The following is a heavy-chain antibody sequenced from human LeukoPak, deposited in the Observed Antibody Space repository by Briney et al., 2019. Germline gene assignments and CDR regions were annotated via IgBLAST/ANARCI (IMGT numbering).Heavy chain of an antibody. V-gene: IGHV3-74*01. CDR3: AKDREKPSQFDY. Sequence: PGGSLRLSCAASGFTFSSYWMHWVRQAPGKGLVWVSRIDSDGSRISHGDSVKGRFTISRDNAKNTLYLQMTSLRAEDTALYYCAKDREKPSQFDYWGQGTPVIVAS. J-gene: IGHJ4*02. CDR2: IDSDGSRI. CDR1: GFTFSSYW. D-gene: IGHD1-26*01.